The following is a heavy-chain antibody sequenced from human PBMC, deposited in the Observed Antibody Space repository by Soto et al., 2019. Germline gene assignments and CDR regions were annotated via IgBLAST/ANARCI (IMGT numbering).Heavy chain of an antibody. D-gene: IGHD3-3*01. CDR2: IYSSGNT. V-gene: IGHV4-4*07. Sequence: VILSLTCRVSGGNIRGPYWTWLRQPAGKGLEWIGRIYSSGNTKYNPSLQSRVTMSLDTSNNQFSLRLTSVTAADTAVYYCARGQRFSDWFDLWGQGTSVTVSS. CDR1: GGNIRGPY. CDR3: ARGQRFSDWFDL. J-gene: IGHJ5*02.